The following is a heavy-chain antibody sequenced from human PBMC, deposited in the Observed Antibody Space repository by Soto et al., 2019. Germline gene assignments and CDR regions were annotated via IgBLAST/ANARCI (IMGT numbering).Heavy chain of an antibody. Sequence: SETQSLTCTVSGGSISSGDYYWSWIRQPPGKDLEWIGYIYYSGSTYYNPSLKSRATISVDTSKNQFSLKLRSVTAADTAVYYCARDNILGILYGGMDVWGQGTTVTVSS. CDR2: IYYSGST. CDR1: GGSISSGDYY. CDR3: ARDNILGILYGGMDV. V-gene: IGHV4-30-4*01. J-gene: IGHJ6*02. D-gene: IGHD3-3*01.